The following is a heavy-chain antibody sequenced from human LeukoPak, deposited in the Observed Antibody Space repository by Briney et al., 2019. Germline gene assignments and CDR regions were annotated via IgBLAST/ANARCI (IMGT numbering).Heavy chain of an antibody. D-gene: IGHD3-3*01. CDR3: AIFGDSYYYYYMDV. CDR1: GFTFSNAW. Sequence: PGGSLRLSCAASGFTFSNAWMSWVRQAPGKGLEWVAFIRYDGSNKYYADSVKGRFTISRDNSKNTLYLQMNSLRAEDTAVYYCAIFGDSYYYYYMDVWGKGTTVTISS. V-gene: IGHV3-30*02. CDR2: IRYDGSNK. J-gene: IGHJ6*03.